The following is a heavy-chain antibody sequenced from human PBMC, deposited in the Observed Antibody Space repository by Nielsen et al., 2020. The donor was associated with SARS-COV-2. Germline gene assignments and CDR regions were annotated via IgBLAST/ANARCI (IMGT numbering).Heavy chain of an antibody. CDR2: IKSKTDGGTT. J-gene: IGHJ4*02. CDR3: TTDGLRYCSSTSCYAARANFDY. V-gene: IGHV3-15*01. Sequence: WLRQPPGKGLEWVGRIKSKTDGGTTDYAAPVKGRFTISRDDSKNTLYLQMNSLKTEDTAVYYRTTDGLRYCSSTSCYAARANFDYWGQGTLVTVSS. D-gene: IGHD2-2*01.